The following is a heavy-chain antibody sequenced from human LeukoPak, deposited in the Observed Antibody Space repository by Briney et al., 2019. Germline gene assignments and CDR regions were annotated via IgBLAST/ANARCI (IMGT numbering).Heavy chain of an antibody. D-gene: IGHD3-22*01. V-gene: IGHV4-59*08. J-gene: IGHJ4*02. CDR2: IYYSGST. Sequence: TSETLSLTCTVSGGSISSYYWSWMRQPPGKGLEWIGYIYYSGSTNYNPSLKSRVTISVDTSKNQFSLKLSSVTAADTAVYYCTAYYYDSSGYLLLHYWGQGTLVTVSS. CDR3: TAYYYDSSGYLLLHY. CDR1: GGSISSYY.